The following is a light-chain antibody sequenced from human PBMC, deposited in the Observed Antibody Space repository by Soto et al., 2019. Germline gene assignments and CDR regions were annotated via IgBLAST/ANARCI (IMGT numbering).Light chain of an antibody. J-gene: IGKJ1*01. CDR2: GTS. Sequence: EIVLTQSPGTLSLSPGERATLSCRTSQSVTTSYLAWYQQKPGQAPRLLIYGTSIRATGVPDRFSGSGSATDFTLTISRLEPEDFAVYYCQQYGSSGTFGQGTKVDIK. V-gene: IGKV3-20*01. CDR3: QQYGSSGT. CDR1: QSVTTSY.